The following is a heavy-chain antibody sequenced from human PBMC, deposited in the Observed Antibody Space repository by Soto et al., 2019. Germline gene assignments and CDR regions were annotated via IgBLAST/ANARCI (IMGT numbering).Heavy chain of an antibody. CDR1: GFSFSSFD. J-gene: IGHJ4*02. CDR2: ISYEGSNR. V-gene: IGHV3-30*18. Sequence: QVQLVESGGGVVQPGKSLRLSCAASGFSFSSFDMNWVRQAPGKGLEWVAVISYEGSNRYYADSVKGRFTISRDNSNHTLYLQMNSLRTEDTALYYCAKPSQRGLLDYWGQGALVTVSS. CDR3: AKPSQRGLLDY. D-gene: IGHD3-16*01.